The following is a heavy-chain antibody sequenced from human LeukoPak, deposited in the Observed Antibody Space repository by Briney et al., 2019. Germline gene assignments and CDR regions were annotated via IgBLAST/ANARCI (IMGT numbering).Heavy chain of an antibody. CDR1: GYTFTSYD. V-gene: IGHV1-8*03. Sequence: ASVKVSCKASGYTFTSYDINWVRQATGQGLEWMGWMNPNSGNTGYAQKFQGRVTITRNTSISTAYMELSSLRSEDTAVYYCARYSGSYYYFGYWGQGTLVTVSS. CDR3: ARYSGSYYYFGY. D-gene: IGHD1-26*01. CDR2: MNPNSGNT. J-gene: IGHJ4*02.